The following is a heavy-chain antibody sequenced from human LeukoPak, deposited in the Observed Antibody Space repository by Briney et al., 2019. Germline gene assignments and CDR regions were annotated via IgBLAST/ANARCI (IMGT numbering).Heavy chain of an antibody. Sequence: APVKVSCKASGYTFTSYDINWVRQATGRGLEWMGWMNPNSGNTGYAQKFQGRVTMTRNTSISTAYMELSSLRSEDTAVYYCARYKAERGQIFGGYYYYMDVWGKGTTVTVSS. J-gene: IGHJ6*03. CDR3: ARYKAERGQIFGGYYYYMDV. V-gene: IGHV1-8*01. CDR2: MNPNSGNT. D-gene: IGHD3-10*01. CDR1: GYTFTSYD.